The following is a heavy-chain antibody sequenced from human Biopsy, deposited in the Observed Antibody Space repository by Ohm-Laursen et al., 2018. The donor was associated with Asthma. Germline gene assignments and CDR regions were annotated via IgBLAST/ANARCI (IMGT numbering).Heavy chain of an antibody. CDR3: ARKAGSCISRTCYSLDF. J-gene: IGHJ4*02. Sequence: SVKVSCKSLGGTLTTNVSGWWRQALGQGLGGMGGITSVFGTTTYPQKFQDRVTITADDSTSTVYMELSSLRSEDTAVYYCARKAGSCISRTCYSLDFWGQGTLVTVSS. CDR2: ITSVFGTT. D-gene: IGHD2-2*01. V-gene: IGHV1-69*13. CDR1: GGTLTTNV.